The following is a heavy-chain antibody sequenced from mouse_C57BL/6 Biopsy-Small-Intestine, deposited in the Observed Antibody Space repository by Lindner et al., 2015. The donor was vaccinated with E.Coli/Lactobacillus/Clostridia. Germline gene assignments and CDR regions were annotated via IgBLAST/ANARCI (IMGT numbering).Heavy chain of an antibody. Sequence: SVKVSCKVSGDSFSNYAIHWVRQDPGQRLEWMGWINTDSGHTIYSQKFQGRVTMTRDTSAFTGYLELSSLTSEDTAVYYCARGLGYGSGAAPYFYGLDVWGLGTTVTVSS. CDR1: GDSFSNYA. CDR3: ARGLGYGSGAAPYFYGLDV. D-gene: IGHD1-1*01. J-gene: IGHJ1*01. V-gene: IGHV1-84*02. CDR2: INTDSGHT.